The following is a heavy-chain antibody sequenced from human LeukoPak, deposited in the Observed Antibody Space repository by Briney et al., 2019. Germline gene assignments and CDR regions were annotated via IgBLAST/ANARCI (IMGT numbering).Heavy chain of an antibody. CDR1: GGSFSGYY. Sequence: WETLSLTCAVYGGSFSGYYWSWIRQPPGKGLEWLWEINHSGSTNYHASLESRVTISVDTSENQSSLKLSSVTAADTAVYYCAREPPRIYYYYYYGMDVWGQGTMVTVSS. CDR3: AREPPRIYYYYYYGMDV. V-gene: IGHV4-34*01. CDR2: INHSGST. J-gene: IGHJ6*02.